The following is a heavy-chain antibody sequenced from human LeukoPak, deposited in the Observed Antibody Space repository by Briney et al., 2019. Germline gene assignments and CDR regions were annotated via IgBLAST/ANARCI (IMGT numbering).Heavy chain of an antibody. CDR1: GGSISSGGYS. CDR3: ASRPYYYDSSGSASDY. J-gene: IGHJ4*02. D-gene: IGHD3-22*01. V-gene: IGHV4-30-2*01. Sequence: SQTLSLTCAVSGGSISSGGYSWIWIRQPPGKGLEWIGYIYHSGSTYYNPSLKSRVTISVDTSKNQFSLKLSSVTAADTAVYYCASRPYYYDSSGSASDYWGQGTLVTVSS. CDR2: IYHSGST.